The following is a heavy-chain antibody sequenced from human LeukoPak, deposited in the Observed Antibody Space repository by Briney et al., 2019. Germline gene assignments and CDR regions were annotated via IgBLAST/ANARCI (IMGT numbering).Heavy chain of an antibody. Sequence: SETLSLTCTVSGGSTSSYYWSWIRQPPGKGLEWIGYIYYSGSTNYNPSLKSRVTILVDTSKNQFSLKLSSVTAADTAVYYCARAGQYSSSHWFDPWGQGTLVTVSS. J-gene: IGHJ5*02. CDR2: IYYSGST. V-gene: IGHV4-59*01. D-gene: IGHD6-13*01. CDR3: ARAGQYSSSHWFDP. CDR1: GGSTSSYY.